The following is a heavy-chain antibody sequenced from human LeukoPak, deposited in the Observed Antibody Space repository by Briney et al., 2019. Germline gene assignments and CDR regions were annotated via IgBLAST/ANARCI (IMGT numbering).Heavy chain of an antibody. D-gene: IGHD3-22*01. J-gene: IGHJ4*02. CDR1: GFTFSGSA. CDR2: IRSKANSYAT. CDR3: TRNPPRDYYDSSGYYYFDY. V-gene: IGHV3-73*01. Sequence: GGSLRLSCEASGFTFSGSAMHWVRQASGKGLEWVGRIRSKANSYATAYAASVKGRFTISRDDSKNTAYLQMNSLKTEDTAVYYCTRNPPRDYYDSSGYYYFDYWGQGTLVTVSS.